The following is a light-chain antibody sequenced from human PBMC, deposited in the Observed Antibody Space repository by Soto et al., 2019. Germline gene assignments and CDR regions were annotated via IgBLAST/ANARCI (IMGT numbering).Light chain of an antibody. Sequence: SALTQPASVSGSPGQSISISCTGPSSDVGDYTSVSWFQQHPGKAPKLMIYEVSNRPSGVSNRFSGSKSANTASLTISGLQAEDEADYYCTSYTSSTTLYVFGTGTKVTVL. CDR3: TSYTSSTTLYV. CDR2: EVS. V-gene: IGLV2-14*01. CDR1: SSDVGDYTS. J-gene: IGLJ1*01.